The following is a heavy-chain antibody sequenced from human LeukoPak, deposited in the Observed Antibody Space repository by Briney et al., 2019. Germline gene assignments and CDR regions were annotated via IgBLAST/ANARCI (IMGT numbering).Heavy chain of an antibody. V-gene: IGHV3-11*01. CDR3: ARTYSRGYYFDY. J-gene: IGHJ4*02. CDR1: GIILSDNF. D-gene: IGHD6-13*01. CDR2: ISSTGNTI. Sequence: PGGSLRLSCAASGIILSDNFMSWIRQAPGKGLEWVAYISSTGNTILYADSVRGRFTISRDIAKNSLDLEMNSLTAEDTALYYCARTYSRGYYFDYWGQGTLVTVSS.